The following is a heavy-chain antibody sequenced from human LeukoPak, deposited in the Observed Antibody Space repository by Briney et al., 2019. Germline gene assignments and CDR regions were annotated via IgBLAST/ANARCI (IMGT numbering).Heavy chain of an antibody. J-gene: IGHJ5*01. D-gene: IGHD4-17*01. CDR2: INRSGRT. Sequence: PSETLSLTCAVYGGSFSGYYWTWIRQPPGKGLEWIGEINRSGRTKYNPSLKSRVTISSDTSKNQVSLKLSSVTAADTAVYYCARGSYGDYDNWLDCWGQGTLVTVSS. CDR1: GGSFSGYY. V-gene: IGHV4-34*01. CDR3: ARGSYGDYDNWLDC.